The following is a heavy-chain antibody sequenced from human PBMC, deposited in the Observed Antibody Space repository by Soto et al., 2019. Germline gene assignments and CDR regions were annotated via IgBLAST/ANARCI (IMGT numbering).Heavy chain of an antibody. CDR2: ITDTGGDA. Sequence: VQLLESGGDLIQPGGSLRLSCVASGLTFGSRAMSWVRQSPGEGLEWVPTITDTGGDAMYAASVRGRFAISRDNSKNTLYLQMSALRAEDSAIYFCVRGSKDSYPGSRIFDFWGRGTLVTVSS. J-gene: IGHJ4*02. CDR3: VRGSKDSYPGSRIFDF. CDR1: GLTFGSRA. D-gene: IGHD3-10*01. V-gene: IGHV3-23*01.